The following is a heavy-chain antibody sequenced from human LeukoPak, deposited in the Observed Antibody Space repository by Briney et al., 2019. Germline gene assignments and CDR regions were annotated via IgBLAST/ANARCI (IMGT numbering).Heavy chain of an antibody. V-gene: IGHV3-23*01. Sequence: PGGSLRLSCAASGFTFSSYSMNWVRQAPGKGLEWVSAISGSGGSTYYADSVKGRFTISRDNSKNTLYLQMNSLRAEDTAVYYCAKAGSGWYAPYWGQGTLVTVS. CDR2: ISGSGGST. J-gene: IGHJ4*02. CDR3: AKAGSGWYAPY. CDR1: GFTFSSYS. D-gene: IGHD6-19*01.